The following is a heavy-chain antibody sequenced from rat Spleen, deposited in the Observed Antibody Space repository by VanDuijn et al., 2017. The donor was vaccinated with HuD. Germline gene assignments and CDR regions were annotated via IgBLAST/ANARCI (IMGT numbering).Heavy chain of an antibody. CDR1: DYSITSNF. D-gene: IGHD4-2*01. V-gene: IGHV3-1*01. CDR2: ISYSGST. J-gene: IGHJ2*01. Sequence: EVQLQESGPGLVKPPQSLSLTCSVTDYSITSNFWGWIRKFPGNKMEWMGYISYSGSTSYHPSLKSRVSITRDTSKNQFFLQLNSVTTEDTATYYCATLGLAYYFDYWGQGVMVTVSS. CDR3: ATLGLAYYFDY.